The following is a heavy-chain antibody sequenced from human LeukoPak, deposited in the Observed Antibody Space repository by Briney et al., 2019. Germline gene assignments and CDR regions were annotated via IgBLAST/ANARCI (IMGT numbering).Heavy chain of an antibody. CDR2: ISGSGGST. V-gene: IGHV3-23*01. CDR3: ATTPARDSYNWNYFDY. CDR1: GFTFSSFA. Sequence: GGSLRLSCAASGFTFSSFAMSWVRQVPGMGLEWVSAISGSGGSTYYADPVKGRFTISRDNSKNTLYLQMNSLRGEDTAVYYCATTPARDSYNWNYFDYWGQGTLVTVSS. D-gene: IGHD5-24*01. J-gene: IGHJ4*02.